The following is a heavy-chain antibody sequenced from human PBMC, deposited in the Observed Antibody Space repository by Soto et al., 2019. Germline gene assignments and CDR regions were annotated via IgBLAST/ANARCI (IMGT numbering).Heavy chain of an antibody. J-gene: IGHJ6*03. CDR1: GGTFTSDT. V-gene: IGHV1-69*08. Sequence: QVQLVQSGPEVKKSGSSVKVSCKLSGGTFTSDTISWLRRAPGQGLEWMGRIIPILGTGNYAQKFQGRITITEDKSTNPGYMELSSLTSEDTAIYYWAREEGSYNMGTFPFYDMDVWGNGTTVTVSS. CDR3: AREEGSYNMGTFPFYDMDV. D-gene: IGHD3-10*01. CDR2: IIPILGTG.